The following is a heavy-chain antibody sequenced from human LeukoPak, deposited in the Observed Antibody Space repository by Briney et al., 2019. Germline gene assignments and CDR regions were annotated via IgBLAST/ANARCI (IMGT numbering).Heavy chain of an antibody. CDR2: ISSSSRTI. CDR3: ARGPLFAFLGETPPFDY. Sequence: PGGSLRLSCAASGFTFSDYSMNWVRQAPGKGLEWISYISSSSRTIYYADSVKGRFTISRDNAKNSLYLQMNSLRAEDTAVYYCARGPLFAFLGETPPFDYWGQGTLVTVSS. D-gene: IGHD3-3*01. V-gene: IGHV3-48*04. J-gene: IGHJ4*02. CDR1: GFTFSDYS.